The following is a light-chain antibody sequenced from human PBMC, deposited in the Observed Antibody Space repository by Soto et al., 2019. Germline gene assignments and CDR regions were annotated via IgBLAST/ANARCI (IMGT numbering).Light chain of an antibody. CDR1: SSDVGGYNY. CDR2: EVS. J-gene: IGLJ3*02. V-gene: IGLV2-14*01. Sequence: QAVVTQPASVSGSPGQSITISCTGTSSDVGGYNYVSWHQQHPGKAPKLMIYEVSNRPSGVSNRFSGSKSGNTASLTISGLQAEDEADYYCSSYTSSSTLMFGGGTKLTVL. CDR3: SSYTSSSTLM.